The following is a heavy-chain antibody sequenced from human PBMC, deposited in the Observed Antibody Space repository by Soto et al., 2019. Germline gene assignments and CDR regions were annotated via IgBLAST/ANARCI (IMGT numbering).Heavy chain of an antibody. CDR2: IYYSGYT. J-gene: IGHJ4*02. D-gene: IGHD2-21*01. Sequence: QLQLQESGPGLVKPSETLSLTCTVSGVAMSRNHYYWSWIRQPPGKGLAWIGRIYYSGYTCYNPSLTSRVTLSVDTSKNQFSLKLSSVTAADTAVYYCVSPIPSIPPSSSDDPLYCFEYRCQGTLVTFSS. V-gene: IGHV4-39*01. CDR1: GVAMSRNHYY. CDR3: VSPIPSIPPSSSDDPLYCFEY.